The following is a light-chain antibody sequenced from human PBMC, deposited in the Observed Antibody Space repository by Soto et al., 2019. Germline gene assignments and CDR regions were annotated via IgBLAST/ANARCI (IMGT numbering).Light chain of an antibody. J-gene: IGKJ1*01. CDR2: AAS. Sequence: DIQMTQSPSSLSASVGDRVTITCRASQGISNYLVWYQQKPGKVPKLLISAASTLQSGVPSRFSGSGSGKDFTLTISSLQPEDVATYYYQKYNSAPWTFGERTKVEIK. CDR3: QKYNSAPWT. V-gene: IGKV1-27*01. CDR1: QGISNY.